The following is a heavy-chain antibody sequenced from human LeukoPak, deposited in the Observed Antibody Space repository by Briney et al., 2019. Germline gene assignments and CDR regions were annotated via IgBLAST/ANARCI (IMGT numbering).Heavy chain of an antibody. D-gene: IGHD1-26*01. CDR2: INPNSGGT. Sequence: ASVKVSCKASGYTFTGYYMHWVRQAPGQGLEWMGWINPNSGGTNYAQKFQGRVTMTRDTSISTAYMELSRLRSDDTAVYYCARDKGELLREYAFDIWGQGTMVTVSS. CDR3: ARDKGELLREYAFDI. CDR1: GYTFTGYY. V-gene: IGHV1-2*02. J-gene: IGHJ3*02.